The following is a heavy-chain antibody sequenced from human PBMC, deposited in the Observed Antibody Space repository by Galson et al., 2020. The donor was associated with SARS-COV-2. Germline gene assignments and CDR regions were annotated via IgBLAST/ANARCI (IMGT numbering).Heavy chain of an antibody. V-gene: IGHV4-4*02. Sequence: SETLSLTCAVSGGSISSSNWWRWVRQPPGKGLEWIGEIYHSGSTNYNPSLKSRVTISVDTSKNQFSLKLSSVTAADTAVYYCAREVVVVPAASYYFDYWGQGTLVTVSS. CDR3: AREVVVVPAASYYFDY. CDR2: IYHSGST. J-gene: IGHJ4*02. CDR1: GGSISSSNW. D-gene: IGHD2-2*01.